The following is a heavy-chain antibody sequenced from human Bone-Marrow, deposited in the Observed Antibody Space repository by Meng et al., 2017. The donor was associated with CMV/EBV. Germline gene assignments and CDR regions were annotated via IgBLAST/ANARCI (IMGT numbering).Heavy chain of an antibody. D-gene: IGHD2-2*02. V-gene: IGHV1-69*02. Sequence: SVKVSCKASGGTFSSYTISWVRQAPGQGLEWMGRIIPILGMANYAQKFQGRVTITADKSTSTAYMELSSLRSEDTAVYYCASFCSSTSCYTRWFDPWGQGTLVTVSS. CDR1: GGTFSSYT. CDR3: ASFCSSTSCYTRWFDP. CDR2: IIPILGMA. J-gene: IGHJ5*02.